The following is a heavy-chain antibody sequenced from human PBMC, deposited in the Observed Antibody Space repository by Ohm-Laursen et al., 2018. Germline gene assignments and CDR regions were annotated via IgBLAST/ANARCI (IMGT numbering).Heavy chain of an antibody. CDR2: IIPILGIA. CDR1: GGTFSSYA. V-gene: IGHV1-69*04. J-gene: IGHJ4*02. Sequence: GASVKVSCKASGGTFSSYAISWVRQAPGQGLEWMGRIIPILGIANYAQKFQGRVTITADKSTSTAYMELSSLRSEDTAVYYCAKDSYDSSGYCFDYWGQGTLVTVSS. CDR3: AKDSYDSSGYCFDY. D-gene: IGHD3-22*01.